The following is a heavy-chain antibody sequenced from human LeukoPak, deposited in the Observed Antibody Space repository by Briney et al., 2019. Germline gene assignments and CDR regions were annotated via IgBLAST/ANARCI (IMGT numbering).Heavy chain of an antibody. CDR2: IIPIFGTA. Sequence: SVKVSCKASGYTFTSHDINWVRQATGQGLEWMGGIIPIFGTANYAQKFQGRVTITTDESTSTAYMELSSLRSEDTAVYYCARELWSGGKDYWGQGTLVTVSS. CDR1: GYTFTSHD. J-gene: IGHJ4*02. D-gene: IGHD3-3*01. V-gene: IGHV1-69*05. CDR3: ARELWSGGKDY.